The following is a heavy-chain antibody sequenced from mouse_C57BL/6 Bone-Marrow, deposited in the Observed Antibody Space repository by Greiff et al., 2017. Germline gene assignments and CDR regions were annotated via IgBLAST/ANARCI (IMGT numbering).Heavy chain of an antibody. V-gene: IGHV1-82*01. CDR2: IYPGDGDT. J-gene: IGHJ4*01. Sequence: VQLMESGPELVKPGASVKISCKASGYAFSSSWMNWVKQRPGKGLEWIGRIYPGDGDTNYNGKFKGKATLTADKSSSTAYMQLSSLTSEDSAVYFCARSEYYGFYAMDYWGQGTSVTVSS. CDR3: ARSEYYGFYAMDY. D-gene: IGHD1-1*01. CDR1: GYAFSSSW.